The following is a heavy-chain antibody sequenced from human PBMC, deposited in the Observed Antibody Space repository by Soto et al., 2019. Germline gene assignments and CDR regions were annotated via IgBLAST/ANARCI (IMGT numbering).Heavy chain of an antibody. D-gene: IGHD2-15*01. CDR3: ARQGRGSPIDY. CDR1: GGSISSYY. Sequence: SETLSLTCTVSGGSISSYYWSWIRQPPGKGLEWIGYIYYSGSTNYNPSLKSRVTISVDTSKNQFSLKLSSVTAADTAVYYCARQGRGSPIDYWGQGTLVTVSS. CDR2: IYYSGST. V-gene: IGHV4-59*01. J-gene: IGHJ4*02.